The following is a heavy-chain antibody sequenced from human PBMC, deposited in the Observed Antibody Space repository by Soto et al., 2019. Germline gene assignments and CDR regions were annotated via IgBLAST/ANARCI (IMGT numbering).Heavy chain of an antibody. CDR1: GFIFSDYY. Sequence: QVQLVESGGDLVKPGGSLRLSCAASGFIFSDYYTTWIRQAPEKVLEWVSYISSSRSDTNYADSVKGRFTISRDNAKNSLYLQMNSLRAEDTAVYYCARGSPLIASAGTTDYWGQGTLVTVSS. J-gene: IGHJ4*02. D-gene: IGHD6-13*01. CDR3: ARGSPLIASAGTTDY. CDR2: ISSSRSDT. V-gene: IGHV3-11*05.